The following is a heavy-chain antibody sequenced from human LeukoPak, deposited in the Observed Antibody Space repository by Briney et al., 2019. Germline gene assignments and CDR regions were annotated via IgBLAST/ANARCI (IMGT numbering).Heavy chain of an antibody. Sequence: SETLSLTCAAYGGSFSGYYWSWIRQPPGKGLEWIGETNHSGSTNYNPPLKSRVTISVDTSKNQFSLKLSSVTAADTAVYYCARKGIAAAGTYNWFDPWGRGTLVTVSS. CDR3: ARKGIAAAGTYNWFDP. J-gene: IGHJ5*02. V-gene: IGHV4-34*01. CDR1: GGSFSGYY. CDR2: TNHSGST. D-gene: IGHD6-13*01.